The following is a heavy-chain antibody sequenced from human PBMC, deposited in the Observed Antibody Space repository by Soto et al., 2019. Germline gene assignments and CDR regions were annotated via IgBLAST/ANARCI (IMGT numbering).Heavy chain of an antibody. J-gene: IGHJ3*01. D-gene: IGHD3-22*01. CDR3: AKDKELGRYYYDSSGSGAFDF. CDR1: GFTVSSNY. CDR2: INTGGNT. Sequence: GGSLSLSCAASGFTVSSNYMSWVRQAPGKGLEWVSVINTGGNTYHADSVKGRFTISRDSSKNTLFLQMNSLRAEDTAVYYCAKDKELGRYYYDSSGSGAFDFWGQGTMVTVSS. V-gene: IGHV3-66*01.